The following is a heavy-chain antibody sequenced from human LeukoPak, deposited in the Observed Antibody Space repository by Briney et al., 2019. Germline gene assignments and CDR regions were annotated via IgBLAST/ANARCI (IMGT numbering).Heavy chain of an antibody. J-gene: IGHJ6*02. Sequence: GGSLRLSCAASGFTFSSYSMNWVRQAPGKGLEWVSSISSSSSYIYYADSVKGRFTISRDNAKNSLYLQMNSLRAEDTAVYYCAREVSGYSYGQHTYYYYGMDVWGQGTTVTVSS. CDR3: AREVSGYSYGQHTYYYYGMDV. D-gene: IGHD5-18*01. CDR1: GFTFSSYS. CDR2: ISSSSSYI. V-gene: IGHV3-21*01.